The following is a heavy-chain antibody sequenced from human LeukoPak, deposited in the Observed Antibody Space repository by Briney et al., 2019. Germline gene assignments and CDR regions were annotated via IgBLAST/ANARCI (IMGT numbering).Heavy chain of an antibody. CDR1: GYTFTNYA. CDR3: ASLLGVRGVIRYYFDY. D-gene: IGHD3-10*01. Sequence: GASVKVSCKASGYTFTNYALHWVRQAPGQRPEWMGWITAGNGNTKYSQNFQGRVTITRDTSASTAYMELSSLRSEDTVVYYCASLLGVRGVIRYYFDYWGQGTLVTVSS. V-gene: IGHV1-3*01. J-gene: IGHJ4*02. CDR2: ITAGNGNT.